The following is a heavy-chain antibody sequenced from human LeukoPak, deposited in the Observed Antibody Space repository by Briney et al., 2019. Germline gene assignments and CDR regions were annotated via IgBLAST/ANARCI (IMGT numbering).Heavy chain of an antibody. Sequence: TGGSLRLSCAASGFTFSSYWMSWVRQPPGKGLEWIGEIYHSGSTNYNPSLKSRVTISVDKSKNQFSLKLSSVTAADTAVYYCASRSSGWSHGFFDYWGQGTLVTVSS. CDR2: IYHSGST. V-gene: IGHV4-4*02. J-gene: IGHJ4*02. CDR1: GFTFSSYW. CDR3: ASRSSGWSHGFFDY. D-gene: IGHD6-19*01.